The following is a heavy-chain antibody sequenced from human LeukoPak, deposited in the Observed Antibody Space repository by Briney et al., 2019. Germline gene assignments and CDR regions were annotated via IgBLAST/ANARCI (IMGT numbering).Heavy chain of an antibody. CDR1: GGSISSGSYY. Sequence: PSETLSHTCTVPGGSISSGSYYWSWIRQPAGKGLEWIGRIYTSVSTNYNPSLKSRVTISVDTSKNQFSLKLSSVTAADTAVYYCARGYYYGSGSYLDYWGQGTLVTVSS. CDR2: IYTSVST. CDR3: ARGYYYGSGSYLDY. V-gene: IGHV4-61*02. D-gene: IGHD3-10*01. J-gene: IGHJ4*02.